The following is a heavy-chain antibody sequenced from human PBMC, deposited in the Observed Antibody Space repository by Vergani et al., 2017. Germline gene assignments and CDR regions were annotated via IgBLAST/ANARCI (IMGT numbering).Heavy chain of an antibody. D-gene: IGHD4-23*01. J-gene: IGHJ4*02. V-gene: IGHV3-71*04. CDR1: RFDFSDYY. Sequence: GQLVESGGGLVKPGGSLRLSCAASRFDFSDYYMSWIRQAPGKGLEWIGFIRSKTYGATTEYAASVRGRFTISRDDSKGIAYLQMSSLKKEDTAVYRCAVEIYDYGGSRDFDYWGQGTLVVVSS. CDR2: IRSKTYGATT. CDR3: AVEIYDYGGSRDFDY.